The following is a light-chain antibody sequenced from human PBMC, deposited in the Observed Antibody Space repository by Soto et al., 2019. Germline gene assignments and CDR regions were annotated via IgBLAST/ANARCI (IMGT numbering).Light chain of an antibody. CDR2: ATS. Sequence: EIVMTQSPATLSVSPGERATLSCRASQRVSSNLAWCQQKTGQAPRLLIYATSTRATGIPARFSGSGSGTEFTLTISSLQSEDFAVYYCQQYNSWPLAFGGGTKVEIK. CDR1: QRVSSN. V-gene: IGKV3-15*01. J-gene: IGKJ4*01. CDR3: QQYNSWPLA.